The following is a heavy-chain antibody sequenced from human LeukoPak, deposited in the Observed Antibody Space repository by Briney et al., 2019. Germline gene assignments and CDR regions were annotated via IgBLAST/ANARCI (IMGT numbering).Heavy chain of an antibody. CDR1: GGTFSSYA. V-gene: IGHV1-69*10. J-gene: IGHJ6*03. CDR3: ARSLFRFLEWSYRSYYYYYMDV. D-gene: IGHD3-3*01. Sequence: SVKVSCKASGGTFSSYAISWVRQAPGQGLEWMGGIIPIFGIVNYAQKFQGRVTITADKSTSTAYMELSSLRSEDTAVYFCARSLFRFLEWSYRSYYYYYMDVWGKGTTVTISS. CDR2: IIPIFGIV.